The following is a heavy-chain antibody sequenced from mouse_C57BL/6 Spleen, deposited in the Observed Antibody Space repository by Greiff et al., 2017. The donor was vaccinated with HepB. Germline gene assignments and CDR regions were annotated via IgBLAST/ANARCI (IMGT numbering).Heavy chain of an antibody. CDR2: IDPSDSYT. CDR3: AFYYGYAMDY. CDR1: GYTFTSYW. V-gene: IGHV1-69*01. Sequence: QVQLQQPGAELVMPGASVKLSCRASGYTFTSYWMHWVKQRPGQGLEWIGEIDPSDSYTNYNQKFKGKSTLTVDKSSSTAYMQLSSLTSEDSAVYYCAFYYGYAMDYWGQGTSVTVSS. D-gene: IGHD1-1*01. J-gene: IGHJ4*01.